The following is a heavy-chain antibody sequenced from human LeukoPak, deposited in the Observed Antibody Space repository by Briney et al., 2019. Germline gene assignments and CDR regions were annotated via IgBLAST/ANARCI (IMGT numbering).Heavy chain of an antibody. D-gene: IGHD2-2*01. CDR1: GGSLSGYY. J-gene: IGHJ4*02. CDR3: ARGLGYCSSTSCSFDY. Sequence: SETLSLTCAVYGGSLSGYYWSWLRQPPGNGREWIGEINHSGNTNYNPSLKSRVTISVDTSKNQFSLQLSSVTAADTAVYYCARGLGYCSSTSCSFDYWGQGTLVTVSS. CDR2: INHSGNT. V-gene: IGHV4-34*01.